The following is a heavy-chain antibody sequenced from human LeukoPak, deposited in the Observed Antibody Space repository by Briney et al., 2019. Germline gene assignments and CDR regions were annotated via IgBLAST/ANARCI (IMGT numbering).Heavy chain of an antibody. Sequence: GRSLRLSCAASGFTFDDYAMHWVRQAPGKGLEWVSGISWKGDNIGYTDSVKGRFTISRDNAKNSLYLQMNSLRAEDTAVYYCAREFEYSTSTGLDYWGQGTLVTVSS. CDR1: GFTFDDYA. CDR2: ISWKGDNI. J-gene: IGHJ4*02. V-gene: IGHV3-9*01. CDR3: AREFEYSTSTGLDY. D-gene: IGHD6-6*01.